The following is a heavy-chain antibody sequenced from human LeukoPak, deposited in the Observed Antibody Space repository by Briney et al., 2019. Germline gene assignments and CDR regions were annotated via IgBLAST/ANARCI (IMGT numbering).Heavy chain of an antibody. V-gene: IGHV4-30-2*01. CDR2: IYHSGST. CDR3: ATSKAAAGHSWFDP. J-gene: IGHJ5*02. Sequence: SETLSLTCTVSGGSISSGGYYWSWIRQPPGKGLEWIGYIYHSGSTYYNPSLKSRVTISVDRSKNQFSLKLSSVTAADTAVYYCATSKAAAGHSWFDPWGQGTLVTVSS. CDR1: GGSISSGGYY. D-gene: IGHD6-13*01.